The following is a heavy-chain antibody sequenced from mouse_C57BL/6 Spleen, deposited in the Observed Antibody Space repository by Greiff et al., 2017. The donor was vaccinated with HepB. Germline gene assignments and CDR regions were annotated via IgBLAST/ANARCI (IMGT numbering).Heavy chain of an antibody. V-gene: IGHV3-1*01. CDR2: ISYSGST. D-gene: IGHD2-4*01. CDR1: GYSITSGYD. Sequence: EVKLVESGPGMVKPSQSLSLTCTVTGYSITSGYDWHWIRHFPGNKLEWMGYISYSGSTNYNPSLKSRISITHDTSKNHFFLKLNSVTTEDTATYYCARGDYEEFADWGQGTLVTVSA. J-gene: IGHJ3*01. CDR3: ARGDYEEFAD.